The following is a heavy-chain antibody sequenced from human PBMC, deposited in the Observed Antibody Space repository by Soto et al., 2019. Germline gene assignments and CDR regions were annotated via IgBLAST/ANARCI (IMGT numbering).Heavy chain of an antibody. CDR1: GYTFTSYA. V-gene: IGHV1-3*01. Sequence: GASVKVSCKASGYTFTSYAIHWVRQAPGQSLEWVEWIDAGNGNTKYSQKFQGRVTITRDTSASTAYMELNSLISEGPAVYYCAREGSLIYPGGWLDPWGQGTLVTVSS. CDR3: AREGSLIYPGGWLDP. J-gene: IGHJ5*02. D-gene: IGHD2-8*01. CDR2: IDAGNGNT.